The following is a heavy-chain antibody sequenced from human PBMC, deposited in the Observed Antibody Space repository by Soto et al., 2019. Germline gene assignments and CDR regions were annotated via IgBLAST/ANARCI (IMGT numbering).Heavy chain of an antibody. V-gene: IGHV3-30*18. Sequence: QVQLVESGGGVVQPGRSLRLSCAASGFTFSSYGMHWVRQAPGKGLEWVAVISYDGSNKYYADSVKGRFTISRDNSKNTLYLQMNGLRAEDTAVYYCAKGGGGYYFDYWGQGTLVTVSS. CDR1: GFTFSSYG. CDR2: ISYDGSNK. CDR3: AKGGGGYYFDY. D-gene: IGHD3-16*01. J-gene: IGHJ4*02.